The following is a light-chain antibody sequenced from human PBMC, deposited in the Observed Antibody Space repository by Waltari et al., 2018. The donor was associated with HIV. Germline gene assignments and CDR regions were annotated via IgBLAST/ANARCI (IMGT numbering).Light chain of an antibody. CDR2: RNN. CDR3: ATWDDSLSGPV. CDR1: SSNIGNNY. Sequence: QSVLTQPPSASGTPGQRVTISCSGSSSNIGNNYVYWYHQLPGTAPKPLIYRNNQRPSGVPDRFSGSKSDTSASRASSGLRSEDEADYFCATWDDSLSGPVFGGGTKLTVL. V-gene: IGLV1-47*01. J-gene: IGLJ3*02.